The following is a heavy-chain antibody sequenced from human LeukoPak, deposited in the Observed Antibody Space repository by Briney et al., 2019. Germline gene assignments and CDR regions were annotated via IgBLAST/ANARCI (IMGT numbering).Heavy chain of an antibody. V-gene: IGHV4-4*07. CDR3: ARQIASAGTAGFDF. Sequence: PSETLSLTCTVSGGSISSYYWSWIRQPAGKGLEWIGRIYTSGSTDYNPSLKSRVTMSVDTSKNQFSLKLRSVTAADTAVYYCARQIASAGTAGFDFWGQGALVTVSS. CDR2: IYTSGST. J-gene: IGHJ4*02. CDR1: GGSISSYY. D-gene: IGHD6-13*01.